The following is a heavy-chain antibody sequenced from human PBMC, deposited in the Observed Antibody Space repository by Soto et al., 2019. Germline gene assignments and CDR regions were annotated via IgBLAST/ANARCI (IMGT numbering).Heavy chain of an antibody. J-gene: IGHJ4*02. V-gene: IGHV1-3*01. D-gene: IGHD2-15*01. CDR2: IHAGNGNT. CDR1: GYTFTSYA. CDR3: ARELCSGGSCYTSAY. Sequence: QVQLVQSGAEVKKPGASVKVSCKASGYTFTSYAMHLVRLAPVQRLERMGWIHAGNGNTKYSQKFQGRVTITRDTSASTTYMELSSLRYDDTAVYYSARELCSGGSCYTSAYLCQGTLVTASS.